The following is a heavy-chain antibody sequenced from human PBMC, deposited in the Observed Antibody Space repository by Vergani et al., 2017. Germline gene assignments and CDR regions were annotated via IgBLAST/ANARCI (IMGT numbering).Heavy chain of an antibody. CDR2: IYYSGST. V-gene: IGHV4-39*07. J-gene: IGHJ4*02. D-gene: IGHD3-10*01. Sequence: QLQLQESGPGLVKPSETLSLTCTVSGGSISSSSYYWGWIRQPPGKGLEWIGSIYYSGSTYYNPSLKSRVTISVDTSKNQFSLKLSSVTAADTAVYYCARGRQYYYGSGGHFDYWGQGTLVTVSS. CDR3: ARGRQYYYGSGGHFDY. CDR1: GGSISSSSYY.